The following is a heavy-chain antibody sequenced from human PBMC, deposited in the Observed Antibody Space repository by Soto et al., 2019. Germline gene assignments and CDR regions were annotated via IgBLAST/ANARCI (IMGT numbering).Heavy chain of an antibody. J-gene: IGHJ4*02. CDR2: INHSGST. Sequence: SETLSLTCAVYVGSFSGYYWSWIRQPPGKGLEWIGEINHSGSTNYNPSLKSRVTISVDTSKNQFSLKLSSVTAADTAVYYCARGRTVMLYCSSTSCYRGRHYFDYWGQGTLVTVSS. V-gene: IGHV4-34*01. CDR3: ARGRTVMLYCSSTSCYRGRHYFDY. CDR1: VGSFSGYY. D-gene: IGHD2-2*02.